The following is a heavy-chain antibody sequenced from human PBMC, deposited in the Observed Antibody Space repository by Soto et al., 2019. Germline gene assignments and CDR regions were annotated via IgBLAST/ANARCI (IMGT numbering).Heavy chain of an antibody. CDR2: ISPDGNNQ. D-gene: IGHD6-19*01. V-gene: IGHV3-30*18. CDR1: GFTFSDYG. J-gene: IGHJ4*02. CDR3: VKPSGWYPDF. Sequence: PGGSLRLSCIVSGFTFSDYGMHWVRQAPGKGLEWVAVISPDGNNQYYPDSLRGRFTISRDDSKSTLYLQLNSLRAEDTAVYYCVKPSGWYPDFWGQGTLVTVSS.